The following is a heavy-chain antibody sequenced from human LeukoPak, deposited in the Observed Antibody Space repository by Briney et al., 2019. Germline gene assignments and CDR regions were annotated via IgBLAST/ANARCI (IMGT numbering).Heavy chain of an antibody. CDR3: ARDRDPSSIAARWYYYYGMDV. CDR1: GFSFSSYG. D-gene: IGHD6-6*01. V-gene: IGHV3-33*01. Sequence: GGSLRLSCAASGFSFSSYGMRWVRQAPGKGLEWVGDIWYDGSHTYYADSVKGRFTISRDNSMNTLYMQMNSLRGEDAAVYYCARDRDPSSIAARWYYYYGMDVWGQGTTVTVSS. CDR2: IWYDGSHT. J-gene: IGHJ6*02.